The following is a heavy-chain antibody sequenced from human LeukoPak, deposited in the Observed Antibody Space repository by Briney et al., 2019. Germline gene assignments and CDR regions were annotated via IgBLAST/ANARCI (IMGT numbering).Heavy chain of an antibody. D-gene: IGHD1-1*01. Sequence: PGGSLRLPCKASGLPFSASGMHWVRQAPGKGLEWVAMIWSDGSKTYYADSVEGRFTISRDNSKNTVDLQMNRLGVDDTAVYYCARDKGERSLDHWGQGTLVTVSS. CDR2: IWSDGSKT. CDR3: ARDKGERSLDH. CDR1: GLPFSASG. J-gene: IGHJ4*02. V-gene: IGHV3-33*01.